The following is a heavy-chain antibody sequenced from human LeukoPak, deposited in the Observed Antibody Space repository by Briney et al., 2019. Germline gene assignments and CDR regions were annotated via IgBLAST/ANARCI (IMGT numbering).Heavy chain of an antibody. CDR1: GYTFPGYW. V-gene: IGHV5-51*01. CDR2: IYPSDSDT. J-gene: IGHJ6*02. Sequence: GESLKISCKGSGYTFPGYWIGWVRQMPGKGLDWMGIIYPSDSDTRYSPSFQGQVTISADKSISTAYLQWSSLKASDTAMYYCARSEKDTVFYYYYGMDVWGQGTTVTVSS. CDR3: ARSEKDTVFYYYYGMDV. D-gene: IGHD5-18*01.